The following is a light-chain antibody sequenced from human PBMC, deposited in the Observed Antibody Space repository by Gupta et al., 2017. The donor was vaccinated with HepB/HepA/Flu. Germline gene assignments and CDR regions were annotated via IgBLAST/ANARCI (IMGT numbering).Light chain of an antibody. CDR1: SPNIGSNT. V-gene: IGLV1-44*01. J-gene: IGLJ3*02. CDR2: SNN. CDR3: AAWDDSLNGRGV. Sequence: QSVLTQPPSASGTPGPRVTISCSGSSPNIGSNTVNWYQQLPGTAPKLLIYSNNQRPSGVPDRFSGSKSGTSASLAISGLQSEDEADYYCAAWDDSLNGRGVFGGGTKLTVL.